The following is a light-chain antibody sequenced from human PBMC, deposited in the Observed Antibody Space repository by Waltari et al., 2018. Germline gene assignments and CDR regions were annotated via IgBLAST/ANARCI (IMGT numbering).Light chain of an antibody. V-gene: IGKV3-11*01. CDR1: QSVSSY. Sequence: VLTHSPPTVSYSPTARATLPWMASQSVSSYLARHQQKPCQAPRLFIYDASNRATCIPAWFSGSGSGTDFTLTISSLEPEDFAVYYCQQRSNLGSFGPGTKVDIK. CDR3: QQRSNLGS. J-gene: IGKJ3*01. CDR2: DAS.